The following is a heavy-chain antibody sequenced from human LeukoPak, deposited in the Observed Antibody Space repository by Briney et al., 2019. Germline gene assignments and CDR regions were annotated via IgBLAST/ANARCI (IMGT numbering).Heavy chain of an antibody. CDR2: INHSGST. V-gene: IGHV4-34*01. D-gene: IGHD6-13*01. J-gene: IGHJ4*02. CDR3: ARAKGIAAALDY. CDR1: GGSFSGYY. Sequence: SETLSLTCAVYGGSFSGYYWSWIRQPPGKGLEWIGEINHSGSTNYNPSIKSRVTISVDTSKNQFSLKLSSVTAADTAVYYCARAKGIAAALDYWGEGTLVTVSS.